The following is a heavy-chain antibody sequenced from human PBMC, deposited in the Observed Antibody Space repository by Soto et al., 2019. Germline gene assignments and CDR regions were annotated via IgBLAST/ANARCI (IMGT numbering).Heavy chain of an antibody. V-gene: IGHV1-69*18. D-gene: IGHD3-16*01. J-gene: IGHJ4*02. Sequence: QVQLVQSGAEVKKPGSSVKVSCSASGVTFSSYAFTWVRQAPGQGLEWMGNIIPVFRTSNYAQRFQGRLTISADESTNTVYMELRSLRSDDTAVYLCAKDGSWDGGGGESWGQGTLVIVSS. CDR1: GVTFSSYA. CDR3: AKDGSWDGGGGES. CDR2: IIPVFRTS.